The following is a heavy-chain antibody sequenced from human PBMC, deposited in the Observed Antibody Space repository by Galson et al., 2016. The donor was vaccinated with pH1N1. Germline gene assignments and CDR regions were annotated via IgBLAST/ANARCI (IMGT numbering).Heavy chain of an antibody. J-gene: IGHJ4*02. CDR1: GYTYTYYA. D-gene: IGHD2-2*01. CDR2: INTNTGNP. V-gene: IGHV7-4-1*02. CDR3: ARNCSSSSCHVDY. Sequence: SVKVSCKASGYTYTYYAMNWVRQAPGQGLESKGWINTNTGNPTYAQGFTGRFVFSLDTSVSTAYLQISRLKAEEPAVYYCARNCSSSSCHVDYWGQGTLVTVSS.